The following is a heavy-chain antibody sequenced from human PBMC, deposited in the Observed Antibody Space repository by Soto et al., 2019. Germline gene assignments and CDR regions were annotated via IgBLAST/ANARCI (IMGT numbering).Heavy chain of an antibody. D-gene: IGHD3-22*01. Sequence: ASVKVSCKTYGYIFSSYGINWVRQAPGQGLEWMGWINTKTGNRNYAQKFEDRVTMTTATSTSTVYLELRSLRSDDTAVYFCARDRLRGYDSSGFYSWGQGTLVTVSS. J-gene: IGHJ4*02. CDR1: GYIFSSYG. CDR3: ARDRLRGYDSSGFYS. V-gene: IGHV1-18*01. CDR2: INTKTGNR.